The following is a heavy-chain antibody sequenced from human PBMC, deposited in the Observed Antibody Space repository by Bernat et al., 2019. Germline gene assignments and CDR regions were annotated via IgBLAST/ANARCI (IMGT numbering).Heavy chain of an antibody. CDR2: IYYSGST. V-gene: IGHV4-31*03. CDR1: GGSISSGGYY. Sequence: QVQLQESGPGLVKPSQTLSLTCTVSGGSISSGGYYWSWIRQHPGKGLEWIGYIYYSGSTSYNPSLKSRVTISVDASKNHFALKLSSVTAAHTAVYYCARAYWRGRLFRKTDAFDIWGQGTMVTVSS. D-gene: IGHD2-8*02. J-gene: IGHJ3*02. CDR3: ARAYWRGRLFRKTDAFDI.